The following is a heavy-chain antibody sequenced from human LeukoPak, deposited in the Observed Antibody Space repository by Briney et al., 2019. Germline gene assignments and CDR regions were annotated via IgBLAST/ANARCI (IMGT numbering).Heavy chain of an antibody. D-gene: IGHD3-10*01. CDR1: GFTFSTYA. CDR3: VKDIGFGSGTNSPRGDY. J-gene: IGHJ4*02. Sequence: PGGSLRLSCAASGFTFSTYAMSWVRQPPGKGLEWVSAIGGSGGSTYYADSVKGRFTISRDNSKNTLYLQMNSLRAEDTAVYYCVKDIGFGSGTNSPRGDYWGQGTLVTVSS. CDR2: IGGSGGST. V-gene: IGHV3-23*01.